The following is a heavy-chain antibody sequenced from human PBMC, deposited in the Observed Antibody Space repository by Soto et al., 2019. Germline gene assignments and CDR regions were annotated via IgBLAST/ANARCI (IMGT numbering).Heavy chain of an antibody. CDR2: ISAYNGNT. CDR3: ARDRGIVATIGYYYYGMDV. Sequence: ASVKVSCKASGYTFTSYGISWVRQAPGQGLEWMGWISAYNGNTNYAQKLQGRVTMTTGTSTSTAYMELRSLRSDDTAVYYCARDRGIVATIGYYYYGMDVWGQGTTVTVSS. V-gene: IGHV1-18*04. CDR1: GYTFTSYG. D-gene: IGHD5-12*01. J-gene: IGHJ6*02.